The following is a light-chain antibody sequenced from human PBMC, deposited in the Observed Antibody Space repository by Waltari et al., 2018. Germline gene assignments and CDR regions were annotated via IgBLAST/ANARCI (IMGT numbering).Light chain of an antibody. V-gene: IGLV2-8*01. Sequence: QSALTQPPSASGSRGQSVPIPCTGTRRDVGRYNYVSWYQQHPGKAPKLMIYEVTKRPSGVPDRFSGSKSGNTASLTVSGLQAEDEADYYCSSYAGSNNVIFGGGTRLTVL. CDR2: EVT. CDR1: RRDVGRYNY. J-gene: IGLJ2*01. CDR3: SSYAGSNNVI.